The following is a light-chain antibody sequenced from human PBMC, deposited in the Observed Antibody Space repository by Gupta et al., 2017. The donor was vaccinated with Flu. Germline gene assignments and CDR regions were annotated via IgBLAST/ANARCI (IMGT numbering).Light chain of an antibody. CDR1: QVIGSY. V-gene: IGKV1-9*01. CDR2: AAS. CDR3: QQREIDPPIT. Sequence: DIQFTQSPSFLSASGGDRVTITCRASQVIGSYFAWYQQKPGKAPKLLIYAASTLKSGVPSRFSGRGSGTEFTLTISSLQPEDFAAYYCQQREIDPPITFGQGTRLEIK. J-gene: IGKJ5*01.